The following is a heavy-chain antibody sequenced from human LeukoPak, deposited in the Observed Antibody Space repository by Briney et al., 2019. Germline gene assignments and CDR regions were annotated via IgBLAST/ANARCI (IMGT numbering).Heavy chain of an antibody. CDR1: GFTFSSYG. CDR2: IWYDGSNK. V-gene: IGHV3-33*06. D-gene: IGHD5-12*01. CDR3: AKLYSGYDPYFDY. J-gene: IGHJ4*02. Sequence: PGRSLRLSCAASGFTFSSYGMHWVRQAPGKGLEWVAVIWYDGSNKYYADSVKGRFTISRDNSKNTLYLQMHSLRAEDTAVYYCAKLYSGYDPYFDYWGQGTLVTVSS.